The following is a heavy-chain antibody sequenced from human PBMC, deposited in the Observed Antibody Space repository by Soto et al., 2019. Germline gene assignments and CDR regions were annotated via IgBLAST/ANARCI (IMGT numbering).Heavy chain of an antibody. CDR3: ARVSRNTGTIKDNWFEP. CDR2: INPSSGGT. CDR1: GYTFTSYY. Sequence: ASVKVSCKASGYTFTSYYIHWVRQARGQGLEWMGIINPSSGGTSYAQKFEGRVLMTRDTSTSTVYMELSSLRSDDTAVYYCARVSRNTGTIKDNWFEPWGQGTLVTVSS. V-gene: IGHV1-46*01. J-gene: IGHJ5*02. D-gene: IGHD1-7*01.